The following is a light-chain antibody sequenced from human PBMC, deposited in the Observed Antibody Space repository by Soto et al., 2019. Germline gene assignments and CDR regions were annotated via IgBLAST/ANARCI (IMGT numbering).Light chain of an antibody. CDR2: AAS. J-gene: IGKJ2*01. CDR3: QQANSFPYT. Sequence: DIQMTQSPSSVSASVGDRVTITCRASQGINNWLAWYQEKPGKAPKLLIYAASNLQSGVPSRFSGSGSGTDFTLTISSLQPEDFATYYCQQANSFPYTFGQGTMLEIK. V-gene: IGKV1-12*01. CDR1: QGINNW.